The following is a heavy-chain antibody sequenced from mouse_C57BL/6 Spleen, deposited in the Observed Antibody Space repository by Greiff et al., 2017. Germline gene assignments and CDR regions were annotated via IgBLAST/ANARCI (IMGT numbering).Heavy chain of an antibody. CDR3: ARGGYDSSYSYAMDY. CDR2: INPSSGYT. V-gene: IGHV1-7*01. Sequence: VQLQQSGAELAKPGASVKLSCKASGYTFTSYWMHWVQQRPGQGLEWIGYINPSSGYTKYNHKFKDKATLTADKSSSTAYMQLSSLKYEDAAVYYCARGGYDSSYSYAMDYWGQGTSVTVSS. CDR1: GYTFTSYW. J-gene: IGHJ4*01. D-gene: IGHD1-1*01.